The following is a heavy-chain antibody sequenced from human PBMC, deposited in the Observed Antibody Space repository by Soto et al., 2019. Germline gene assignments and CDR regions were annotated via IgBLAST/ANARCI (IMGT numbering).Heavy chain of an antibody. CDR3: ARKGEEGWFEP. CDR1: GYPISSSTS. D-gene: IGHD2-21*01. Sequence: SETLSLTCAVSGYPISSSTSWGWIRQPPGKGLEWIGHIYYSGRTYYNPSLKSRVTMSVDTSKNQFSLKLSSVTAVDTAVYYCARKGEEGWFEPWGQGTMVTVSS. V-gene: IGHV4-28*01. CDR2: IYYSGRT. J-gene: IGHJ5*02.